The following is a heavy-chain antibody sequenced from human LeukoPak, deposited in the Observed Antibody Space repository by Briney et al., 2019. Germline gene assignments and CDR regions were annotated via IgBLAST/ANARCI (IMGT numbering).Heavy chain of an antibody. Sequence: SETLSLTCTVSGGSISSSSYYWGWIRQPPGKGLEWIGSIYYSGSAYYNPSLKSRVTISVDTSKNQFSLKLSSVTAADTAVYYCARDAPQDIVVVPAAIGGAFDYWGQGTLVTVSS. V-gene: IGHV4-39*07. CDR1: GGSISSSSYY. J-gene: IGHJ4*02. CDR3: ARDAPQDIVVVPAAIGGAFDY. D-gene: IGHD2-2*02. CDR2: IYYSGSA.